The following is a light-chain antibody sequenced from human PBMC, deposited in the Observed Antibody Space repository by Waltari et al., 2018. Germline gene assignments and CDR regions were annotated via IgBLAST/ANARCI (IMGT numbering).Light chain of an antibody. J-gene: IGLJ1*01. CDR1: IPDLGRNT. Sequence: SVLRQPPSVSATPGHRVTIYCSGSIPDLGRNTVSCYQPLPGRAPRLLLYNNNEGPSGVPVRVAGSKSGTSASLTINGLRFEDEADYFCAAWDGTWTVGLNDCVFGTGTTVSVL. CDR3: AAWDGTWTVGLNDCV. V-gene: IGLV1-44*01. CDR2: NNN.